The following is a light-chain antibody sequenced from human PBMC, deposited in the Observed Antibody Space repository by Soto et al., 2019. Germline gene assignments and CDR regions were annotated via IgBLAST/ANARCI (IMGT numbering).Light chain of an antibody. V-gene: IGKV3-15*01. J-gene: IGKJ1*01. CDR3: QQYNNWPRT. Sequence: DIVMTQSPATLSVSPGERATLSCRAGQNIHTNLAWYQQKPGQAPRLLFYGASTGATGIPARFSGSGSGTEFTLTISGLQSEDFAVYYCQQYNNWPRTFGQGTKVDIK. CDR2: GAS. CDR1: QNIHTN.